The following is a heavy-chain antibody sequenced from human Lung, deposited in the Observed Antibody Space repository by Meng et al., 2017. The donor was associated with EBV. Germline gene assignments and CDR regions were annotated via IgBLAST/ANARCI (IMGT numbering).Heavy chain of an antibody. CDR3: AREYSSSSGLPGP. CDR2: IYYSGDT. CDR1: GGATSSTGYY. J-gene: IGHJ5*02. V-gene: IGHV4-30-4*08. Sequence: QLQLQASGPGLVKQSETLSLTCTVSGGATSSTGYYWSWIRHHPGKGLEWIGYIYYSGDTDYNPSLKSRVTISVDTSRNQFSLKLTSVTAADTAVYYCAREYSSSSGLPGPWGQGTLVTVSS. D-gene: IGHD6-6*01.